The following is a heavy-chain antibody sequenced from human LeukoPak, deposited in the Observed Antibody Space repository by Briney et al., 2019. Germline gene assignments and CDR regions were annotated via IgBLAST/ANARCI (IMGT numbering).Heavy chain of an antibody. CDR1: GFTFSSFW. V-gene: IGHV3-7*01. J-gene: IGHJ6*02. Sequence: GGSLRLSCAASGFTFSSFWMSWVRQAPGKGLEWVGNIKQDESEKYYVDSVKGRFSIFRDNAKNSVYLQMNSLRAEDTAVYYCARGRYNYGWGMDVWGQGTTVTVSS. CDR3: ARGRYNYGWGMDV. D-gene: IGHD5-18*01. CDR2: IKQDESEK.